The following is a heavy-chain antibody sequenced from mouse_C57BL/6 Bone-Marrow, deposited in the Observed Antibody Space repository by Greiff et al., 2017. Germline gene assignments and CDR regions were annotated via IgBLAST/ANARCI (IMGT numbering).Heavy chain of an antibody. D-gene: IGHD2-4*01. J-gene: IGHJ4*01. CDR3: ARIGDDYDGYYYAMDY. CDR1: GFSLSTFGMG. Sequence: QVTLKVSGPGILQPSQTLSLTCSFSGFSLSTFGMGVGWIRQPSGKGLEWLAHIWWDDDKYYNPALKSRLTISKDTSKNQVFLKIADVDTADTATYYCARIGDDYDGYYYAMDYWGQGTSVTVSS. CDR2: IWWDDDK. V-gene: IGHV8-8*01.